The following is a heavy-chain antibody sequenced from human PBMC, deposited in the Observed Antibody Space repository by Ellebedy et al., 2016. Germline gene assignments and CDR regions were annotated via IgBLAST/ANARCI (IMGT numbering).Heavy chain of an antibody. V-gene: IGHV4-30-4*02. D-gene: IGHD2-2*01. J-gene: IGHJ6*03. CDR3: ARRRGRYCSSTSCSYYYYYCYMDV. Sequence: SETLSLXCTVSGGSISSGDYYWSWIRQSPGKRLEWIGYIYYSGSTYYNPSLKSRVTISVDTSKNQFSLKLSSVTAADTAVYYCARRRGRYCSSTSCSYYYYYCYMDVWGKGTTVTVSS. CDR2: IYYSGST. CDR1: GGSISSGDYY.